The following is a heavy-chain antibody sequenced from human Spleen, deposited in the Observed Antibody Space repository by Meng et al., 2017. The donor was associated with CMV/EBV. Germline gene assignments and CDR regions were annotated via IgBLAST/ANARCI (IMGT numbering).Heavy chain of an antibody. CDR1: GGSFSGYY. CDR3: ARDSNQGFFDY. J-gene: IGHJ4*02. CDR2: INHSGGS. Sequence: SETLSLTCGVYGGSFSGYYWSWIRQPPGKGLEWIGEINHSGGSYYNPSLKSRFTISVDTSKNQFSLKLSSVTAADTAVYYCARDSNQGFFDYWGQGTLVTVSS. D-gene: IGHD2-8*01. V-gene: IGHV4-34*01.